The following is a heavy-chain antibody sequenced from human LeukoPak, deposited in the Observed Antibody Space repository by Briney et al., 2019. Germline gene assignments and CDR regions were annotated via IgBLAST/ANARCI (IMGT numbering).Heavy chain of an antibody. CDR1: GFTFDDYA. D-gene: IGHD4-11*01. Sequence: GGSLRLSCASSGFTFDDYAMHWVRQAPGKGLEWVSGISWNSGTIHYADSVRGRFTISRDNPRTTLYLLMNSLRAEDTAVYYCAKDAAANVDYPCYFDYWGQGALVTVSS. CDR2: ISWNSGTI. CDR3: AKDAAANVDYPCYFDY. J-gene: IGHJ4*02. V-gene: IGHV3-9*01.